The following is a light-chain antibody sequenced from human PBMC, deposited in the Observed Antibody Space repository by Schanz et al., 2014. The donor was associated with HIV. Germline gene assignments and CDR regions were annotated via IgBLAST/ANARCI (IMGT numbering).Light chain of an antibody. J-gene: IGLJ2*01. CDR1: SNDVGTTNR. Sequence: QSALTQPASVSGSPGQSITISCTGTSNDVGTTNRVSWYQQHPDKAPKLIIYEVTERPPGVSNRFSGSKSGNTASLTISGLQAEDEADYYCSSYAGGNKLIFGGGTKLTV. CDR3: SSYAGGNKLI. CDR2: EVT. V-gene: IGLV2-14*02.